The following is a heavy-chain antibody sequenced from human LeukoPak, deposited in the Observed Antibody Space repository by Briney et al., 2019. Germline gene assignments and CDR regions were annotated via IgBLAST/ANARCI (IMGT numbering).Heavy chain of an antibody. D-gene: IGHD6-19*01. CDR3: AREIDVPGTDAFDY. CDR1: GYTFTGYY. Sequence: GASVKVSCKASGYTFTGYYMHWVRQAPGQGLEWMGWINPNSGGTNYAQKFQGRVTMTRDTSISTAYMELSRLRSDDTAVYYCAREIDVPGTDAFDYWGQGTLVTVSS. V-gene: IGHV1-2*02. CDR2: INPNSGGT. J-gene: IGHJ4*02.